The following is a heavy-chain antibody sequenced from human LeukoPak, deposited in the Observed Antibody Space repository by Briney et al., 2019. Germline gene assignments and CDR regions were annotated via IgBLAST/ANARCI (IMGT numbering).Heavy chain of an antibody. V-gene: IGHV1-18*01. CDR3: ARAQRFLEWLSHPSY. J-gene: IGHJ4*02. CDR2: ISAYNGNT. CDR1: GYTFTSYG. Sequence: GASVKVSCKASGYTFTSYGISWVRQAPGQGLEWMGWISAYNGNTNYAQKLQGRVTMTTDTSTSTAYMELRSLRSDDTAVYYCARAQRFLEWLSHPSYWGQGTLVTVSS. D-gene: IGHD3-3*01.